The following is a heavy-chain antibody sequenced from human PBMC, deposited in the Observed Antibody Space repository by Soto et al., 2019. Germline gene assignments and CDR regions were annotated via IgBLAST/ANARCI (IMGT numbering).Heavy chain of an antibody. CDR3: DRFRETAVLDY. CDR1: GGSITSGGYS. CDR2: IYHTGNT. J-gene: IGHJ4*02. Sequence: SETLSLTCAVSGGSITSGGYSWSWIRQPPGKGLEWIGYIYHTGNTYYNPSLEGRVTILIERSKNQFSLQLASVTAADMAVYYCDRFRETAVLDYWGQGTLVTVPS. V-gene: IGHV4-30-2*01. D-gene: IGHD2-21*02.